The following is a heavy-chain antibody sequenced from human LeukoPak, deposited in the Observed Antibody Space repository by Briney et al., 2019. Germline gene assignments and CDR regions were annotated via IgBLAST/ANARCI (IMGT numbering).Heavy chain of an antibody. CDR2: INHSGST. D-gene: IGHD5-18*01. CDR3: ARVRHRGYSYGLPADGY. Sequence: SETLSLTCAVYGGSFSGYYWSWIRQPPGKGLEWIGEINHSGSTNYNPSLKSRATISVDTSKNQFSLKLSSVTAADTAVYYCARVRHRGYSYGLPADGYWGQGTLVTVSS. V-gene: IGHV4-34*01. J-gene: IGHJ4*02. CDR1: GGSFSGYY.